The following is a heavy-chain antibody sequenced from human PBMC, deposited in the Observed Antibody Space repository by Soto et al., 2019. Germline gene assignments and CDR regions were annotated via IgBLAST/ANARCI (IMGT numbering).Heavy chain of an antibody. CDR1: GYTFTSYA. D-gene: IGHD4-17*01. J-gene: IGHJ4*02. V-gene: IGHV1-3*01. CDR3: ATRLTYGDYVL. CDR2: INAGNGNT. Sequence: ASVKVSCKASGYTFTSYAMHWVRQAPGQRLEWMGWINAGNGNTKYSQKFQGRVTITRDTSASTAYMELSSPRSEDTAVYYCATRLTYGDYVLWGQGTLVTVSS.